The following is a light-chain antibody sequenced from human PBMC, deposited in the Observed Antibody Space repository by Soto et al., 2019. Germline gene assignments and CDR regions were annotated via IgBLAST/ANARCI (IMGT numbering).Light chain of an antibody. CDR1: QGISSW. CDR3: LQDINYPWT. CDR2: KAS. V-gene: IGKV1-8*01. Sequence: IRMTQSPSSLSASTGDRVTITCRASQGISSWLAWYQQKTGKAPKXLIYKASTLKSGVPPRFSGSGYGTDFNLAISSLQPEDSATYYCLQDINYPWTFGQGTKVDIK. J-gene: IGKJ1*01.